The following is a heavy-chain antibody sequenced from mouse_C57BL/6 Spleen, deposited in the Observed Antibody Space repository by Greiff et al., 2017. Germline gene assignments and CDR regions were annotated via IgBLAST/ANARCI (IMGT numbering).Heavy chain of an antibody. V-gene: IGHV1-9*01. CDR3: ARGGDYERGGYAMDY. J-gene: IGHJ4*01. CDR2: ILPGSGST. Sequence: VQLQQSGAELMKPGASVKLSCKATGYTFTGYWIEWVKQRPGHGLEWIGEILPGSGSTNSHEKFKGKATFTADTSSNTAYMQLSSLTTEDSAIYYCARGGDYERGGYAMDYWGQGTSVTVSS. D-gene: IGHD2-4*01. CDR1: GYTFTGYW.